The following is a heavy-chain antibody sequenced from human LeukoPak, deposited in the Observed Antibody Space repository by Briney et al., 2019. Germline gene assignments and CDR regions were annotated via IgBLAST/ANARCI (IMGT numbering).Heavy chain of an antibody. Sequence: KTSETLSLTCTVSGGSISSYYWSWIRQPPGKGLEWIGYIYYSGSTNYNPSLKSRVTISVDTSKNQFSLKLSSVTAADTAVYYCARDHDFWSGSGAYYYYGMDVWGQGTTVTVSS. D-gene: IGHD3-3*01. CDR1: GGSISSYY. CDR3: ARDHDFWSGSGAYYYYGMDV. J-gene: IGHJ6*02. CDR2: IYYSGST. V-gene: IGHV4-59*01.